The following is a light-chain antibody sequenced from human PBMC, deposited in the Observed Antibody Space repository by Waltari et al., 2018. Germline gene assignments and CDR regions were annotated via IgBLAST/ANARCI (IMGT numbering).Light chain of an antibody. CDR3: QQYNTWPPLT. CDR1: QNVYTN. J-gene: IGKJ4*01. CDR2: GAS. Sequence: EIVMTQSPATLSLSPGESATLSCRASQNVYTNLAWYQQKPGQAPRLLISGASARATGVPWRFRGRGSGTEFTLTISSLQSDDFAVYYCQQYNTWPPLTFGGGTRVDIK. V-gene: IGKV3-15*01.